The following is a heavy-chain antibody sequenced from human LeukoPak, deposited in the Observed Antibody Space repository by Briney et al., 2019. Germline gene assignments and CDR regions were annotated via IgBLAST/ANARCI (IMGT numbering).Heavy chain of an antibody. J-gene: IGHJ4*02. Sequence: SGPTLVNPTQTLTLTCTFSGFSLRTNGMSVTWVRQPPGKALEWLARIDWDDDKYYSASLKTRLTISKDTSKNQVVLTMTNMDPVDTATYFCARCIAATGTLDYWGQGALVTVSS. CDR2: IDWDDDK. CDR3: ARCIAATGTLDY. D-gene: IGHD6-13*01. V-gene: IGHV2-70*11. CDR1: GFSLRTNGMS.